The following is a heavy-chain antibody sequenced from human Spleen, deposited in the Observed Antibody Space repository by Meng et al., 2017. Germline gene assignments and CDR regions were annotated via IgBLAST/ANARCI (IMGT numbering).Heavy chain of an antibody. J-gene: IGHJ6*02. D-gene: IGHD2-8*01. V-gene: IGHV1-8*01. CDR3: AGGRSPKDIVLMVYAPYYYYYGMDV. Sequence: ASVKVSCKASGYTFTSYDINWVRQATGQGLEWMGWMNPNSGNTGYAQKFQGRVTMTRNTSISTAYMELSSLRSEDTAVYYCAGGRSPKDIVLMVYAPYYYYYGMDVWGQGTTVTVSS. CDR2: MNPNSGNT. CDR1: GYTFTSYD.